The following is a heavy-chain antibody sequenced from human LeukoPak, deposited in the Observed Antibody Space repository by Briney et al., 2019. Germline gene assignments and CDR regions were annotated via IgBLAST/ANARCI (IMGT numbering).Heavy chain of an antibody. D-gene: IGHD4-23*01. CDR1: GDSISSYY. CDR2: NYTSGST. CDR3: ARLTFDYGGNSEVFDY. Sequence: SETLSLTCTASGDSISSYYWRWIRQPPGRGLEWNGYNYTSGSTNYNPSLKSRVTISVDTSKNQFYMKLSSVTAADTAVYYCARLTFDYGGNSEVFDYWGQGTLVTVSS. J-gene: IGHJ4*02. V-gene: IGHV4-4*09.